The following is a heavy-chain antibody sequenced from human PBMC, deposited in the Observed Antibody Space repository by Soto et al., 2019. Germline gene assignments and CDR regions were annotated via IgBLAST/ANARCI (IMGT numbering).Heavy chain of an antibody. CDR1: GFTVSSNY. D-gene: IGHD3-22*01. Sequence: GGSLRLSCAASGFTVSSNYMNWVRQAPGKGLEWVAVIYSGGSTYYADSVKGRFTISRDNSKNTLYLQMNSLRAEDTAVYYCAKEIYDDYDSSGFDHWGQGTLVTVSS. CDR2: IYSGGST. CDR3: AKEIYDDYDSSGFDH. J-gene: IGHJ4*02. V-gene: IGHV3-53*01.